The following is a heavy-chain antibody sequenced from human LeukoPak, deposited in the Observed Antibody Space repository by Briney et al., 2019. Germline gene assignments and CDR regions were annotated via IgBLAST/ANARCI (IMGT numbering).Heavy chain of an antibody. D-gene: IGHD1-14*01. CDR2: FDPEDGET. J-gene: IGHJ2*01. V-gene: IGHV1-24*01. CDR1: GYTLTELS. CDR3: ATAPAQTGTDWYFDL. Sequence: ASVKVSCKVSGYTLTELSMHWVRQAPGKGLEWMGGFDPEDGETIYAQKFQGRVTMTADTSTDTAYMELSSLRSEDTAVYYCATAPAQTGTDWYFDLWGRGTLVTVSS.